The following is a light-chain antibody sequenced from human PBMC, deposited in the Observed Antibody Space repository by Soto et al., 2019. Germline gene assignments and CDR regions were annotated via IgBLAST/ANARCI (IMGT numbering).Light chain of an antibody. CDR1: SSDVGGYNS. Sequence: QSVLTQPASVSGSPGQSITISCTGTSSDVGGYNSVSWYQQHPGKAPKLMIYDVSNRPSGVSNRFSGSKSGNTASLTISGLQAEDEADYYCSSYTSSNTLVFGAGTKVTVL. CDR2: DVS. J-gene: IGLJ1*01. CDR3: SSYTSSNTLV. V-gene: IGLV2-14*01.